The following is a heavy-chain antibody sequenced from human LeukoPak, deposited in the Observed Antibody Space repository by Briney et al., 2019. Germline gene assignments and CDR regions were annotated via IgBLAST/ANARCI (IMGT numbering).Heavy chain of an antibody. CDR3: VRGFNTVTTACLQH. V-gene: IGHV3-21*01. Sequence: GGSLRLSCVASGFTFSTYSMNWVRQAPGKGLEWVSSISSSSRHRYYADSVKGRFTISRDDAKNSVYLQMNSLRAEETAVYYCVRGFNTVTTACLQHWGQGTLVTVSS. CDR2: ISSSSRHR. D-gene: IGHD4-17*01. CDR1: GFTFSTYS. J-gene: IGHJ1*01.